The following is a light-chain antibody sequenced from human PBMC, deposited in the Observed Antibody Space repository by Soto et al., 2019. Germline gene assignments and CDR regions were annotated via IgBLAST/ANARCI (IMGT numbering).Light chain of an antibody. CDR3: SSFTNSILV. J-gene: IGLJ3*02. V-gene: IGLV2-14*01. Sequence: QSALTQPASVSGSPGQSITISCTGTTSDVGSHNFVSWYQQLPGKAPKLLIYEVTNRPSGTSNRFSGSKSGNTASLTISGVQAEEEADYYCSSFTNSILVFGGGTKLTVL. CDR2: EVT. CDR1: TSDVGSHNF.